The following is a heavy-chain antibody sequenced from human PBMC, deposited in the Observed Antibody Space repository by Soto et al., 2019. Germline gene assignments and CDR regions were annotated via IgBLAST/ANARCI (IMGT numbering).Heavy chain of an antibody. CDR3: ARVNVGAGERFDY. J-gene: IGHJ4*02. CDR1: GGSISSYY. V-gene: IGHV4-59*01. CDR2: IYYSGST. Sequence: SETLSLTCTVSGGSISSYYWSWIRQPPGKGLEWIGYIYYSGSTNYNPSLKSRVTISVDTSKNQFSLKLSSVTAADTAVYYCARVNVGAGERFDYWGQGTLVTVSS. D-gene: IGHD1-26*01.